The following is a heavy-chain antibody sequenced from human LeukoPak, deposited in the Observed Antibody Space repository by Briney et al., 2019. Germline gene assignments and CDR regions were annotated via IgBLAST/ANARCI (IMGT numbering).Heavy chain of an antibody. CDR1: GYTFTNYG. CDR3: ARDRADGSYYFDY. J-gene: IGHJ4*02. V-gene: IGHV1-18*01. Sequence: ASVKVSCKASGYTFTNYGVSWVRQAPGQGLEWMGWISGYNGYTNYAQNLQGRVTMTTDTSTSTAYIEMRSLISDDTAVYYCARDRADGSYYFDYWGQGTLVTVSS. D-gene: IGHD1-26*01. CDR2: ISGYNGYT.